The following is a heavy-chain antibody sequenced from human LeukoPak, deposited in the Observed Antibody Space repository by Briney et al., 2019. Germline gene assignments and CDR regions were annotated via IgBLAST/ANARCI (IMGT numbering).Heavy chain of an antibody. J-gene: IGHJ5*02. CDR3: ARGGRLAYCSGDCLETNWFDP. Sequence: SETLSLTCTVSGGSVSSGSYYWSWIRQPPGKGLEWIGYIYYSGSTNYNPSLKSRVTISVDTSKNQFSLKLSSVTAADTAVYYCARGGRLAYCSGDCLETNWFDPWGQGTLVTVSS. V-gene: IGHV4-61*01. CDR2: IYYSGST. CDR1: GGSVSSGSYY. D-gene: IGHD2-21*02.